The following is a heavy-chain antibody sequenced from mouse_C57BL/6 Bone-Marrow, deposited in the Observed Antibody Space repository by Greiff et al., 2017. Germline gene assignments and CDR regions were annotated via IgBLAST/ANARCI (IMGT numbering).Heavy chain of an antibody. CDR3: TRAIYYEGYYFDY. V-gene: IGHV5-9-1*02. D-gene: IGHD2-4*01. CDR2: ISSGGDYI. Sequence: RVESGEGLVKPGGSLKLSCAASGFTFSSYAMSWVRQTPEKRLEWVAYISSGGDYIYYADTVKGRFTISRDNARNTLYLQMSSLKSEDTAMYYCTRAIYYEGYYFDYWGQGTTLTVSS. CDR1: GFTFSSYA. J-gene: IGHJ2*01.